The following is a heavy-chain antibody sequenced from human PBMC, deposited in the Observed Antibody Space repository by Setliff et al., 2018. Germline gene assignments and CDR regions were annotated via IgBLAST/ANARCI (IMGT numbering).Heavy chain of an antibody. V-gene: IGHV3-15*01. CDR2: IKSKTDGGTT. Sequence: PGGSLRLSCAASGFTFSNAWMSWVRQAPGKGLEWVGRIKSKTDGGTTDYAAPVKGRFTISRDDSKNTLYLQMNSLKTEDTAMYHCSRAISMTVGLWYFDYWGQGTLVTVSS. CDR3: SRAISMTVGLWYFDY. J-gene: IGHJ4*02. D-gene: IGHD3-22*01. CDR1: GFTFSNAW.